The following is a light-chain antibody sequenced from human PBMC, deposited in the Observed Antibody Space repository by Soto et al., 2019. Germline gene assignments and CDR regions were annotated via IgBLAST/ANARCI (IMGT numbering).Light chain of an antibody. J-gene: IGKJ2*01. CDR2: GAS. Sequence: EIVWTQSPGTLSLSPRERATLSCRASQSVSSRNLAWYQQKPGQAPRLLIYGASSRATGIPDRFSGSGSVTDFTLTINRLEPEDFAVYYCQQYSDLPYTFGQGTKLEVK. CDR3: QQYSDLPYT. V-gene: IGKV3-20*01. CDR1: QSVSSRN.